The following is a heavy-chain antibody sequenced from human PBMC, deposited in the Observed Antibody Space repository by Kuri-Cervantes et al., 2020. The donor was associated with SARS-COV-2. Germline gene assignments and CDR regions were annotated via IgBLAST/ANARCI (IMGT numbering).Heavy chain of an antibody. CDR2: INHSGST. D-gene: IGHD1-7*01. CDR3: ARFDWNYVGYFDY. V-gene: IGHV4-34*01. CDR1: GGSISSHY. Sequence: ESLKISCTVSGGSISSHYWSWIRQPPGKGLEWIGEINHSGSTNYNPSLKSRVTISVDTSKNQFSLKLSSVTAADTAVYYCARFDWNYVGYFDYWGQGTLVTVSS. J-gene: IGHJ4*02.